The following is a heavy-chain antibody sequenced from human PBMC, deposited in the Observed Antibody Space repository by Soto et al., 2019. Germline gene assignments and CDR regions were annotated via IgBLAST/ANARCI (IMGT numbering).Heavy chain of an antibody. CDR1: GGSISSSGYY. CDR3: ASITIFGVVINYYYYGMDV. V-gene: IGHV4-39*01. Sequence: SETLSLTCTVSGGSISSSGYYWRWIRQPPGKGLEWIGSIYYSGSTYYNPSLKSRVTISVDTSKNQFSLKLSSVTAADTAVYYCASITIFGVVINYYYYGMDVWGQGTTVTVS. J-gene: IGHJ6*02. CDR2: IYYSGST. D-gene: IGHD3-3*01.